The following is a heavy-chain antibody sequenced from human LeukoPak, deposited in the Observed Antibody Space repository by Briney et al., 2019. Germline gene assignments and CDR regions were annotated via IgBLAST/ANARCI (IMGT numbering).Heavy chain of an antibody. J-gene: IGHJ4*02. D-gene: IGHD3-22*01. CDR2: ISWNSGSI. CDR3: AKDSDSSGYWLSFDY. CDR1: GFTFDDYA. Sequence: SLRLSCAASGFTFDDYAMHWVRQAPGKGLEWVSGISWNSGSIGYADSVKGRFTISRDNAKNSLYLQMNSLRAEDTALYYCAKDSDSSGYWLSFDYWGQGTLVTVSS. V-gene: IGHV3-9*01.